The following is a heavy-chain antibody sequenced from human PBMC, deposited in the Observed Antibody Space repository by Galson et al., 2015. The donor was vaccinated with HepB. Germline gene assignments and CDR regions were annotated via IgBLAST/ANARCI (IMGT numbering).Heavy chain of an antibody. Sequence: QSGAEVKKPGESLRISCEGSGYTFSNSWIAWVRQMPGKGLELMGIIHPPDSQIRYSPSFQGQVTISVDKSVLTAYLQWSNLKATDTAMYYGARQSCGQTMCHAIGYWGQGTQVTGSS. V-gene: IGHV5-51*01. CDR2: IHPPDSQI. CDR3: ARQSCGQTMCHAIGY. D-gene: IGHD2-2*01. J-gene: IGHJ4*02. CDR1: GYTFSNSW.